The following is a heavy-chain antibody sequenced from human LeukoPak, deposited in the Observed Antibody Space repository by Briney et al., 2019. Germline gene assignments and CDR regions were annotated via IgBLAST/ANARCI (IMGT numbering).Heavy chain of an antibody. CDR1: GGSFSSGDYY. CDR2: IHYGGST. V-gene: IGHV4-31*03. D-gene: IGHD3-10*01. J-gene: IGHJ4*02. CDR3: ARGKADHYYGSGTYGAIGY. Sequence: SQTLSLTCTVSGGSFSSGDYYWNWIRQFPGKGLEWIGYIHYGGSTHYNPSLKSRVTISLDTSKRQFSLKLSSVTAADTAVFYCARGKADHYYGSGTYGAIGYWGQGTLVTVSS.